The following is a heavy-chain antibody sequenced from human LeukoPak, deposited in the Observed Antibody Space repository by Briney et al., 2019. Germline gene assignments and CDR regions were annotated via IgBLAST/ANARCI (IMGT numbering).Heavy chain of an antibody. CDR1: GFAFNSYG. J-gene: IGHJ4*02. Sequence: PGRSLRLSCAASGFAFNSYGMHWVRQAPGKGLEWLAIISHDGSNTYYADSVKGRITISRDNSKNTLYLQMNSLRAEDTAVYYCAKDDRIQTRRYSYNYWGQGTLVTVSS. D-gene: IGHD5-18*01. CDR3: AKDDRIQTRRYSYNY. V-gene: IGHV3-30*18. CDR2: ISHDGSNT.